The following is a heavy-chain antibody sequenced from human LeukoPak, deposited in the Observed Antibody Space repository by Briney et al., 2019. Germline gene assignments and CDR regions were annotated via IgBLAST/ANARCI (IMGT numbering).Heavy chain of an antibody. J-gene: IGHJ5*02. CDR1: GFTFSSSW. CDR3: ARDPRNVGLAP. V-gene: IGHV3-74*01. Sequence: GGSLRLSCAASGFTFSSSWMHWVRHAPEKGLVWVSRINSDGSSTNYADVVKGRFTMSRDNVKNTLYLQMNSLRVEDTAVYYCARDPRNVGLAPWGQGTLVTVSS. D-gene: IGHD2-15*01. CDR2: INSDGSST.